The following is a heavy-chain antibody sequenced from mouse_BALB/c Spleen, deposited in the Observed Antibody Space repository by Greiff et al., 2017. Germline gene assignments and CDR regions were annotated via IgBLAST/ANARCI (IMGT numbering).Heavy chain of an antibody. D-gene: IGHD3-2*01. CDR3: TRGKTARSPFAY. J-gene: IGHJ3*01. CDR2: INPSNGGT. Sequence: VQLQQSGAELVRPGALVKLSCKASGFNIKDYYMYWVKQRPGQGLEWIGEINPSNGGTNFNEKFKSKATLTVDKSSSTEYMQLSSLTSEDSAVYYCTRGKTARSPFAYWGQGTLVTVSA. CDR1: GFNIKDYY. V-gene: IGHV1S81*02.